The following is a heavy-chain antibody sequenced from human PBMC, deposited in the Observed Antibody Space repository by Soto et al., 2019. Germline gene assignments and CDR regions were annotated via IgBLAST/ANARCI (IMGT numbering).Heavy chain of an antibody. Sequence: SVKVSCKASGGTFSSYAISWVRQAPGQGLEWMGGIIPIFGTANYAQKFQGRVTITADESTSTAYMELSSLRSEDTAVYYCAREEEVYCSSTSCYYYYGMDVWGQGTTVTVSS. CDR1: GGTFSSYA. J-gene: IGHJ6*02. CDR2: IIPIFGTA. D-gene: IGHD2-2*01. CDR3: AREEEVYCSSTSCYYYYGMDV. V-gene: IGHV1-69*13.